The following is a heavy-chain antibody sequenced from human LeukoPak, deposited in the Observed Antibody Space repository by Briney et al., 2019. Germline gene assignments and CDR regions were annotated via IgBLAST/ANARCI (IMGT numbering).Heavy chain of an antibody. J-gene: IGHJ4*02. Sequence: GGSLRLSCAASGFTFSSYGMHWVRKAPGKGLEWVAVISYDGSNKYYADSVKGRFTISRDNSKNTLYLQMNSLRAEDTAVYYCAKDADWRYVGYFDYWGQGTLVTVSS. CDR3: AKDADWRYVGYFDY. CDR1: GFTFSSYG. D-gene: IGHD1-14*01. V-gene: IGHV3-30*18. CDR2: ISYDGSNK.